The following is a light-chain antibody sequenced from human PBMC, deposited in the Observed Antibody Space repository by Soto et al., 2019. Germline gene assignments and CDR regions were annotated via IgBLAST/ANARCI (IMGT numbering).Light chain of an antibody. V-gene: IGLV2-14*01. CDR1: SSDVGGYNY. J-gene: IGLJ1*01. CDR3: SSYTSSSTYYV. Sequence: QSVLTQPASVSGSHGQSITISCTGTSSDVGGYNYVSWYQQHPGKAPKLMIYDVSNRPSGVSNRFSGSKSCNTASLTISGLQAEDEADYYCSSYTSSSTYYVFGTGTKLTVL. CDR2: DVS.